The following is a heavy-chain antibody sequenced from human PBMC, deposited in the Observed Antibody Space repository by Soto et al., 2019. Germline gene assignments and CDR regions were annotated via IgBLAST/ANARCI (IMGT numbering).Heavy chain of an antibody. CDR3: ARQLLWFGESKDWFDP. CDR1: GGSISSSSYY. J-gene: IGHJ5*02. D-gene: IGHD3-10*01. CDR2: IYYSGST. V-gene: IGHV4-39*01. Sequence: PSETLSLTCTVSGGSISSSSYYWGWIRQPPGKGLEWIGSIYYSGSTYYNPSLKSRVTISVDTSKNQFSLKLSSVTAADTAVYYCARQLLWFGESKDWFDPWGQGTLVTVSS.